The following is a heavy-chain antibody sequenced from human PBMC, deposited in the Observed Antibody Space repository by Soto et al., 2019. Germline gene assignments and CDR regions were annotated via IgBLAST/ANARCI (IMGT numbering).Heavy chain of an antibody. Sequence: QVQLQESGPGLVKPSQTLSLTCTVSGGSINSDGYYWSWIRQHPGKGLEWIGYIHYSGNTYYNPSLKHRITISIDTSKTPFSLQLSSVTVADTAVYFCARDSLDSSGNFMRHPDAFDVWGQGTGVAVSS. CDR1: GGSINSDGYY. J-gene: IGHJ3*01. CDR3: ARDSLDSSGNFMRHPDAFDV. CDR2: IHYSGNT. V-gene: IGHV4-31*03. D-gene: IGHD3-22*01.